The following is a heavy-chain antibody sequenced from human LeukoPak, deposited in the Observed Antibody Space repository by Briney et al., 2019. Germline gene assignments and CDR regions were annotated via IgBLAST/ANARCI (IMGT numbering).Heavy chain of an antibody. J-gene: IGHJ5*02. Sequence: ASVKVSCKASGYTFTSYYMHWVRQAPGQGLEWMGIINPSGGSTSYAQKFQGRVTMTGDTSTSTVYMELSSLRSEDTAVYYCARECYDSSGYHNWFDPWGQGTLVTVSS. CDR1: GYTFTSYY. CDR2: INPSGGST. V-gene: IGHV1-46*01. CDR3: ARECYDSSGYHNWFDP. D-gene: IGHD3-22*01.